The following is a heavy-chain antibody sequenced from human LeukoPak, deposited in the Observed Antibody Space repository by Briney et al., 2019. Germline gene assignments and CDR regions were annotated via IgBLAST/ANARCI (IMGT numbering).Heavy chain of an antibody. CDR3: ASLESLVAVTGWFDP. Sequence: GSSVKVSCKASGGTFSSYAISWVRQAPGQGLEWMGRIIPILGIANYAQKFQGRVTITADKSTSTAYMELSSLRSEDTAVYYCASLESLVAVTGWFDPWGQGTLVTVSS. V-gene: IGHV1-69*04. CDR1: GGTFSSYA. D-gene: IGHD4-11*01. J-gene: IGHJ5*02. CDR2: IIPILGIA.